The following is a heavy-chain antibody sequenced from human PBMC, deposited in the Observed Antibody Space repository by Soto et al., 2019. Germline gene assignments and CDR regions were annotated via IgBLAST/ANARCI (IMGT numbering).Heavy chain of an antibody. CDR1: GGSIGSSSYY. V-gene: IGHV4-39*01. CDR3: GADGSSTYCHAWFAP. J-gene: IGHJ5*02. Sequence: PSETLSITCSVSGGSIGSSSYYFCWIRQPPGKGLEWIGSLYYTGTTYYNSSLKSRITISADKSQNQFSLRLSSVTAADTAVYYCGADGSSTYCHAWFAPSAQRTFVIVPS. D-gene: IGHD2-15*01. CDR2: LYYTGTT.